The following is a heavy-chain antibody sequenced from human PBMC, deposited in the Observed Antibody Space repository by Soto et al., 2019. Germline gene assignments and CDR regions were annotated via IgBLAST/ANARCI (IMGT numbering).Heavy chain of an antibody. Sequence: SETLSLTCTVSGGSISSGGYYWSWIRQHPGKGLEWIGYIYYSGSTYYNPSLKSRVTISVDTTKNQFSLKLSSVTAADTAVYYCGRVVGGKEAAGQTRIFDYGGQGTLVTVSS. CDR1: GGSISSGGYY. J-gene: IGHJ4*02. D-gene: IGHD6-13*01. CDR3: GRVVGGKEAAGQTRIFDY. V-gene: IGHV4-31*03. CDR2: IYYSGST.